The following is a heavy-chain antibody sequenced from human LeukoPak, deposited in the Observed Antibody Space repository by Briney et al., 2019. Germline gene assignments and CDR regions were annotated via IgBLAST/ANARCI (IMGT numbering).Heavy chain of an antibody. CDR1: GGSISSYY. Sequence: PSETLSLTCAVSGGSISSYYWGWIRQPPGKGLEYIGDIYYTGSTNYNSSLKSRVTIFVDTSKNQFSLQLTAVTAADTAVYYCARRSSGWYTVFDNWGQGTMVTVSS. CDR3: ARRSSGWYTVFDN. V-gene: IGHV4-59*08. J-gene: IGHJ3*02. D-gene: IGHD6-19*01. CDR2: IYYTGST.